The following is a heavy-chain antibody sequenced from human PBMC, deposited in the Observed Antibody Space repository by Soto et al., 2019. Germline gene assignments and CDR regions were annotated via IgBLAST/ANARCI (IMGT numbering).Heavy chain of an antibody. V-gene: IGHV3-74*01. Sequence: GGSLRLSCAASGFAFSSYWMHWVRQAPGKGLVWVSRIDPYETGINYADSVKGRFTISRDNAKNTLYLQMNSLRAEDTAVYYSTSDTFGGRGSWGQGTLVTVSS. CDR2: IDPYETGI. J-gene: IGHJ5*02. CDR3: TSDTFGGRGS. D-gene: IGHD2-15*01. CDR1: GFAFSSYW.